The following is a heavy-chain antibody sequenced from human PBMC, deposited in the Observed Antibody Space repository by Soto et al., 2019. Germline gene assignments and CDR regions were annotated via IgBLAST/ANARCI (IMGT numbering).Heavy chain of an antibody. V-gene: IGHV4-61*08. CDR2: TYYNGDT. CDR1: DDSFRGAEYY. J-gene: IGHJ4*02. D-gene: IGHD6-19*01. Sequence: PSETLSLTCTFSDDSFRGAEYYWSWIRQPLGKGPEWIGYTYYNGDTKYNPALRSRVTMSEGTSKNQFSLRLSSVTAADTAVYFCARGPAYIDGWRTFDLWGRGILVTVSS. CDR3: ARGPAYIDGWRTFDL.